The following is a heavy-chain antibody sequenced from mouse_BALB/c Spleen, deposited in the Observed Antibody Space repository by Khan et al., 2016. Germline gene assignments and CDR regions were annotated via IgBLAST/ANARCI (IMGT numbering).Heavy chain of an antibody. D-gene: IGHD4-1*01. V-gene: IGHV3-2*02. CDR3: ARNWDAMDY. CDR1: GYSITSDYA. Sequence: EVQLQESGPGLVKPSQSLSLTCTVTGYSITSDYAWNWIRQFPGNKLEWMAYLSYSGSTSYNPSLKSRISITRDTSKNQFFLQLISVTTEDTATYYCARNWDAMDYWGQGTSVTVSS. J-gene: IGHJ4*01. CDR2: LSYSGST.